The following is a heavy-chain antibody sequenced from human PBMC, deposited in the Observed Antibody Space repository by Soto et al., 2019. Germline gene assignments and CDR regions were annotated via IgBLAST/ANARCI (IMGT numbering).Heavy chain of an antibody. D-gene: IGHD6-19*01. CDR1: GGSISSDNYY. J-gene: IGHJ4*02. V-gene: IGHV4-30-4*01. CDR2: ISYSGQT. CDR3: AAGEGYSSGWPFAY. Sequence: QVQLQESGPALVKPSETLSLTCTVSGGSISSDNYYWSWIRQPPGKGLEWIGYISYSGQTYYNPSLQPQATITADTSKYLFSLKLTSLTAACTAVYYCAAGEGYSSGWPFAYWGQGTLVAVSS.